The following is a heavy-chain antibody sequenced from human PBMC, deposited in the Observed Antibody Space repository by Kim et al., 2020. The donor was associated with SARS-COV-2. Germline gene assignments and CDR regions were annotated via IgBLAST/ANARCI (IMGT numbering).Heavy chain of an antibody. V-gene: IGHV4-59*01. D-gene: IGHD6-19*01. Sequence: KSRVTISVDTSKNQFSRKLSSVTAADTAVYYCARARHSSGWYFYYYGMDVWGQGTTVTVSS. CDR3: ARARHSSGWYFYYYGMDV. J-gene: IGHJ6*02.